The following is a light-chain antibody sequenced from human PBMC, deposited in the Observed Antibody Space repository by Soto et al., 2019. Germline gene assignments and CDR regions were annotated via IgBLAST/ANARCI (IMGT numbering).Light chain of an antibody. CDR2: EVS. CDR3: MQGTHWPWT. J-gene: IGKJ1*01. Sequence: DVVMTQSPLSLLVTLGQPASISCSSSQGLVHSDGHTYLNWFHQRPGQSPRRLIYEVSKRDSGVPDRVSGSGSGADSTMKISRVEAEDVGVFDCMQGTHWPWTFGQGTKVEIK. V-gene: IGKV2-30*02. CDR1: QGLVHSDGHTY.